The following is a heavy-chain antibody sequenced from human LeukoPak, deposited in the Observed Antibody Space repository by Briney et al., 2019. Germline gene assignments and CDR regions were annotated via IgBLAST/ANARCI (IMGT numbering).Heavy chain of an antibody. Sequence: GGSLRLSCAASGFAFSDSWMTWIRQAPGKGLEWVAFIKGDGSAKKYVDSVKGRFTISRDNAKNSLFLRMNSLRAEDTAVYYCARDRGWIQHDIWGQGTMVTVSS. CDR1: GFAFSDSW. V-gene: IGHV3-7*01. J-gene: IGHJ3*02. CDR2: IKGDGSAK. CDR3: ARDRGWIQHDI. D-gene: IGHD5-18*01.